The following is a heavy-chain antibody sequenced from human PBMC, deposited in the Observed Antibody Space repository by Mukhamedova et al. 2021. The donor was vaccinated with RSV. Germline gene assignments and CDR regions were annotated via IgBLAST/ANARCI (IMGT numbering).Heavy chain of an antibody. CDR3: ARDSHYYAGSGSYYLYFDP. J-gene: IGHJ5*02. V-gene: IGHV4-59*01. Sequence: WEGLEWIGYIFNNGNTNYNPSLKSRVTISVDTSKSQFSLKVNSVTAADTAVYYCARDSHYYAGSGSYYLYFDPWGQGTPVTVSS. CDR2: IFNNGNT. D-gene: IGHD3-10*01.